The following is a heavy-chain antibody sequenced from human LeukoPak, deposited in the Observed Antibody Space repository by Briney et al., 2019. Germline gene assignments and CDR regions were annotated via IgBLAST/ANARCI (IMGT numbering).Heavy chain of an antibody. D-gene: IGHD2-8*01. V-gene: IGHV4-39*01. CDR3: ARASFNVVFGNWFDP. CDR2: VYYSGST. CDR1: SSSIGSSSNY. J-gene: IGHJ5*02. Sequence: SETLSLTCTVSSSSIGSSSNYWGWIRQAPGKGLEWIGNVYYSGSTFYNPSLKSRVTISVDTSKNQFSLKLRSVTAADTAIYYCARASFNVVFGNWFDPWGQGTLVTVSS.